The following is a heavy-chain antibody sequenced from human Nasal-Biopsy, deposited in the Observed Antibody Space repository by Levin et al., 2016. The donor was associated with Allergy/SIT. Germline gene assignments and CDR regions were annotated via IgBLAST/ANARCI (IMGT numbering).Heavy chain of an antibody. V-gene: IGHV3-48*03. CDR1: GFTFSNYE. D-gene: IGHD4-17*01. CDR3: ARDRPGGDYEFDY. Sequence: LSLTCAVSGFTFSNYEMNWVRQAPGKGLEWVSYISSIGTTIYYTDSVKGRFIISRDDAKNSLYLQMNSLRAEDTAVYYCARDRPGGDYEFDYWGRGTLVTVSS. CDR2: ISSIGTTI. J-gene: IGHJ4*02.